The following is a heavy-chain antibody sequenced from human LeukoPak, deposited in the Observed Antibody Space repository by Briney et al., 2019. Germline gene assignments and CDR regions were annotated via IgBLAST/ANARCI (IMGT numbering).Heavy chain of an antibody. V-gene: IGHV4-4*07. CDR2: IYYSGST. Sequence: SETLSLTCIXSXGSISSYYWSWIRQPAGKGLEWIGSIYYSGSTYYNPSLKSRVTISEDTSKNQFSLKLSSLTAADTAVYYCTFNLGSGSYAFDIWGQGTMVTVSS. D-gene: IGHD3-10*01. J-gene: IGHJ3*02. CDR1: XGSISSYY. CDR3: TFNLGSGSYAFDI.